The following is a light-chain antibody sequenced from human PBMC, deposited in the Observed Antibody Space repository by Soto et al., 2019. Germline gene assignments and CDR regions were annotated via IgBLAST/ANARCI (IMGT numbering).Light chain of an antibody. V-gene: IGKV3-15*01. CDR1: QSVGSK. CDR2: DAS. CDR3: QQYEKWPPTT. J-gene: IGKJ1*01. Sequence: EISMTQSPATLAASPGERATRACRASQSVGSKLAWYQQKPGQPPRLVMFDASIRATGVPARFSGGGSGTEFTLTISSLQSEDFALYYCQQYEKWPPTTFGQGTKVEIK.